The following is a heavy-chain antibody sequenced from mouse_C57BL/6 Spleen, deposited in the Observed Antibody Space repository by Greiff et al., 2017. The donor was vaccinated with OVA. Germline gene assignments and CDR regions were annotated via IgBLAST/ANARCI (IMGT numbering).Heavy chain of an antibody. Sequence: VQLHQSGPELVKPGASVKIPCKASGYTFPDYNMAWVKQSHGKSLEWIGDINPNNGGTIYNQKFKGNATLTVDKSSSTAYMELRSLTSEDTAVYYCARRGYPGYFDVWGTGTTVTVSS. CDR3: ARRGYPGYFDV. J-gene: IGHJ1*03. CDR1: GYTFPDYN. V-gene: IGHV1-18*01. CDR2: INPNNGGT.